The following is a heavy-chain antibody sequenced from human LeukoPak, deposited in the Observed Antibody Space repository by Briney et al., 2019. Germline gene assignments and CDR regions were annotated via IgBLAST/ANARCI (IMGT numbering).Heavy chain of an antibody. Sequence: SETLSLTCTVSGGSISSYYWSWVRQPPGKGLEWIGYIYYSGSSNYNPSLKSRVAISVDTSKNQFSLKLSSVTAADTAVYYCARGETRNAFDYWGQGTLVTVS. D-gene: IGHD4-11*01. CDR2: IYYSGSS. CDR1: GGSISSYY. CDR3: ARGETRNAFDY. J-gene: IGHJ4*02. V-gene: IGHV4-59*01.